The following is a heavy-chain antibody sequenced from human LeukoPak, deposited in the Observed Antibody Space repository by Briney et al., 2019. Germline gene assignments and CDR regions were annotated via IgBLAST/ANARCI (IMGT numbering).Heavy chain of an antibody. CDR3: ARSYGGYFDY. CDR1: GGSISSGSYY. CDR2: IYTSGST. V-gene: IGHV4-61*02. D-gene: IGHD4-23*01. J-gene: IGHJ4*02. Sequence: SETLSLTCTVSGGSISSGSYYWSWIRQPAGKGLEWIGRIYTSGSTNYNPSLKGRVTISVDTSKNQFSLKLSSVTAADTAVYYCARSYGGYFDYWGQGTLVTVSS.